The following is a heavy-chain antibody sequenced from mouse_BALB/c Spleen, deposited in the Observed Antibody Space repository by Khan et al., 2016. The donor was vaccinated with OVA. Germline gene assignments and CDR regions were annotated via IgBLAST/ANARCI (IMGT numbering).Heavy chain of an antibody. D-gene: IGHD2-3*01. CDR3: VRFYDPYYAMDY. CDR1: GFSLTTDG. Sequence: QVQLKESGPGLVAPSQSLSIACTVSGFSLTTDGVNWVRQPPGEGLEWLGVIWAGGSTNYNSALRSRLSISKDNSKSQVFLKMHSLQTYDTAMYYCVRFYDPYYAMDYWGQGTSVTVSS. CDR2: IWAGGST. J-gene: IGHJ4*01. V-gene: IGHV2-9*02.